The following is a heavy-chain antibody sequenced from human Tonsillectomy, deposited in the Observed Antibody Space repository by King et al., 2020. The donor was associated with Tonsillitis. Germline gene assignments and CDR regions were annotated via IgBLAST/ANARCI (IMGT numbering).Heavy chain of an antibody. V-gene: IGHV3-20*04. J-gene: IGHJ2*01. Sequence: QLVQSGGGVVRPGGSLRLSCAASGFIFEDYGLSWVRQAPGKGLEWLSGINWNGASTGFADSVKGRFTISRDNAKNSLYLHMNSLRAEDTALYYCARRASAVTWWYFDLWGRGTLVTVSS. CDR1: GFIFEDYG. D-gene: IGHD4-17*01. CDR2: INWNGAST. CDR3: ARRASAVTWWYFDL.